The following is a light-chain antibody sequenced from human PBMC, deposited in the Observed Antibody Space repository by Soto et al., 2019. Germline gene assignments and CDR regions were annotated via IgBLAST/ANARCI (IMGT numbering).Light chain of an antibody. CDR2: GAS. V-gene: IGKV3-15*01. Sequence: EIVMTQSPATLSVSPGERATLSCRASQSVSSNLAWYQQKPGQAPRLLISGASTRATGIPAGFSGSGSGTEFTLTISSLQSEDFAVYYCQQYNYWPTFGQGTKVEIK. J-gene: IGKJ1*01. CDR1: QSVSSN. CDR3: QQYNYWPT.